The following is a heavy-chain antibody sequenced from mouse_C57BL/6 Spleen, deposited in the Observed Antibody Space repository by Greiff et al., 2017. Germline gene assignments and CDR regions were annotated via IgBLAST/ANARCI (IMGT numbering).Heavy chain of an antibody. D-gene: IGHD1-1*01. V-gene: IGHV1-26*01. CDR1: GYTFTDYY. CDR3: ARPGYYGSSWDY. CDR2: INPNNGGT. Sequence: VQLQQSGPELVKPGASVQISCKASGYTFTDYYMNWVKQSHGKSLEWIGDINPNNGGTSYNQKFKGKATLTVDKSSSTAYMELRSLTSEDSAVYYCARPGYYGSSWDYWGQGTNLTVSS. J-gene: IGHJ2*01.